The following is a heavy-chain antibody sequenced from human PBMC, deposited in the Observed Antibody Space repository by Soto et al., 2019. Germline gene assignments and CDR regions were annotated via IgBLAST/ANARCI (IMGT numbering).Heavy chain of an antibody. Sequence: SAKVSCKASGFTFTSSAMQWVRQARGQRLEWIGWIVVGSGNTNYAQKFQERVTITRDMSTSTAYMELSSLRSEDTAVYYCAADPGDCSSTSCSYGMDVWGQGTTVTVSS. J-gene: IGHJ6*02. CDR3: AADPGDCSSTSCSYGMDV. CDR1: GFTFTSSA. CDR2: IVVGSGNT. V-gene: IGHV1-58*02. D-gene: IGHD2-2*01.